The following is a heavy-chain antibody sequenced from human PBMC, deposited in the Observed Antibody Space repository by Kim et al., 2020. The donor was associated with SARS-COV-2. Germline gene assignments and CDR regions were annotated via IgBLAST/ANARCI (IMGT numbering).Heavy chain of an antibody. V-gene: IGHV1-18*01. Sequence: YAQKLQSRVTMTTDTSTSTAYMELRSLRSDDTAVYYCARDTDYDSSGYNYWGQGTLVTVSS. D-gene: IGHD3-22*01. J-gene: IGHJ4*02. CDR3: ARDTDYDSSGYNY.